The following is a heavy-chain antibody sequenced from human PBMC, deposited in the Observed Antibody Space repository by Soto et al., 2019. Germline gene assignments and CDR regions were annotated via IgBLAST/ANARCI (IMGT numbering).Heavy chain of an antibody. J-gene: IGHJ4*02. CDR3: AGAGIVVAGTS. Sequence: GGSLRLSCAASGFTFSDYYMSWIRQAPGKGLEWVSYITHSGDNIYYADSVKGRFTISRDNAKNSLYLQMNSLRADDTAVYYCAGAGIVVAGTSWGQGTLVTVSS. CDR2: ITHSGDNI. D-gene: IGHD6-19*01. V-gene: IGHV3-11*01. CDR1: GFTFSDYY.